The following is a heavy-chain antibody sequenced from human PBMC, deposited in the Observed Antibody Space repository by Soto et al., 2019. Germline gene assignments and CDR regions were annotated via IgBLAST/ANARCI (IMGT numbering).Heavy chain of an antibody. CDR2: ISSSSSTI. CDR1: GFTFSSYS. J-gene: IGHJ4*02. D-gene: IGHD6-13*01. CDR3: ARSPKDSSSWTFDY. Sequence: GGSLRLSCAASGFTFSSYSMNWVRQAPGKGLEWVSYISSSSSTIYYADSVKGRFTISRDNAKNSLYLQMNSLRAEDTAVYYCARSPKDSSSWTFDYWGQGTLVTVSS. V-gene: IGHV3-48*01.